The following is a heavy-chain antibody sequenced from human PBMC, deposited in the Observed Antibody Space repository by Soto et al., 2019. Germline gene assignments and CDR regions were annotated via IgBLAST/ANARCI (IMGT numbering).Heavy chain of an antibody. V-gene: IGHV1-18*01. J-gene: IGHJ3*02. D-gene: IGHD5-12*01. CDR3: AREQDIVATSAFDI. CDR1: GYTFIRYG. Sequence: GASVKVSCKASGYTFIRYGISWVRQAPGQGLEWMGWISAYNGNTNYAQKLQGRVTMTTDTSTSTAYMELRSLRSYDTAVYYCAREQDIVATSAFDIWGQGTMVTVSS. CDR2: ISAYNGNT.